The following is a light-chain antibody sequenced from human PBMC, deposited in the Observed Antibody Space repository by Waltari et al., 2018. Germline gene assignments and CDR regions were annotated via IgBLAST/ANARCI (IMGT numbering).Light chain of an antibody. V-gene: IGKV1-16*02. J-gene: IGKJ3*01. CDR1: QAIRNY. Sequence: DIQMTQSPSSLSASVGDRATITCRASQAIRNYLAWFQHKPGQAPKTLIYATSNLQSGVPGKFSGSGSGTDFTLTISSLQPEDSATYYCQQYDTHPFTFGPGTKVEIK. CDR3: QQYDTHPFT. CDR2: ATS.